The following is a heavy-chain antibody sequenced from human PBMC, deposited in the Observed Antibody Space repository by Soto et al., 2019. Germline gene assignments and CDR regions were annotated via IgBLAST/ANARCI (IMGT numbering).Heavy chain of an antibody. V-gene: IGHV1-69*01. CDR1: GGSFNRHT. CDR3: ARGWGYDSTDYYYAY. CDR2: IIPIFGTA. Sequence: QGQLVQSGAEVRKPGSSVRVSCKASGGSFNRHTISWVRQAPGQGLEWMGGIIPIFGTANHAQKFQGRVTIIADESASTVYMELSSLRSDDTAIYYCARGWGYDSTDYYYAYWGQGTLVIVSS. D-gene: IGHD3-22*01. J-gene: IGHJ4*02.